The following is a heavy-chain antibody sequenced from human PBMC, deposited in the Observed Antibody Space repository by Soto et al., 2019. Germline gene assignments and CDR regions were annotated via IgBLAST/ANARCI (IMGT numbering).Heavy chain of an antibody. J-gene: IGHJ4*02. D-gene: IGHD3-10*01. V-gene: IGHV3-30*18. CDR2: ISYDGTKT. Sequence: QVQLVESGGGVVQPGRSLRVSCAASGFTFSIYAMHWVRQAPGTGLEWVAVISYDGTKTYYADSVKGRFTISRDNSKNTVYLQMTSLRDEDTAVDYCAQDRGPRRRWLIDTCDYWGQGTLVTVPP. CDR3: AQDRGPRRRWLIDTCDY. CDR1: GFTFSIYA.